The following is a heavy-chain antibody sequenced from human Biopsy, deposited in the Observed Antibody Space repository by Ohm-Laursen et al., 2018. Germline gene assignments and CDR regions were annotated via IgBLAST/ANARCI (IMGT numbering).Heavy chain of an antibody. V-gene: IGHV1-8*01. J-gene: IGHJ5*02. CDR2: LNPVSGNS. CDR1: GYTFTSYD. Sequence: ASVTASCKASGYTFTSYDITWVRQASGQGPEWIGWLNPVSGNSNFGQKFRGRVTVTSDTSISTAYMEPSGLTSDDTATYYCGRAVRNQLLTDPWGQGTLVTVTS. D-gene: IGHD1-7*01. CDR3: GRAVRNQLLTDP.